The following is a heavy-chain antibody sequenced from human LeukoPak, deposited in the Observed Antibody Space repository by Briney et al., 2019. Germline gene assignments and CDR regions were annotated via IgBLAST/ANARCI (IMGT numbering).Heavy chain of an antibody. CDR2: INHSGST. CDR1: GGSFSGYY. CDR3: ARQKMFTYYYDSSGYDVFDY. J-gene: IGHJ4*02. V-gene: IGHV4-34*01. D-gene: IGHD3-22*01. Sequence: SETLSLTCAVYGGSFSGYYWSWIRQPPGKGLEWIGEINHSGSTNYNPSLKSRVTISVDTSKNQFSLKLSSVTAADTAVYYCARQKMFTYYYDSSGYDVFDYWGQGTLVTVSS.